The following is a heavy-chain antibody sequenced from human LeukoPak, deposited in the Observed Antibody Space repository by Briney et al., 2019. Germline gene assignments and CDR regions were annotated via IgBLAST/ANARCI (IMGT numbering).Heavy chain of an antibody. J-gene: IGHJ5*02. Sequence: SETLSLTCAVSGYSISSGYYWGWIRPPPGKGLEWIGSIYHSGSTYYNPSLKSRVTISVDTSKNQFSLKLSSVTAADTAVYYCARDPGDCSSTSCSRKYNWFDPWGQGALVTVSS. V-gene: IGHV4-38-2*02. D-gene: IGHD2-2*01. CDR1: GYSISSGYY. CDR2: IYHSGST. CDR3: ARDPGDCSSTSCSRKYNWFDP.